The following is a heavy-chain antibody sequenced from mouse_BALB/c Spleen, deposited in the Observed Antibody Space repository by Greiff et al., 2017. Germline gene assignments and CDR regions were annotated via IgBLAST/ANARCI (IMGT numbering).Heavy chain of an antibody. V-gene: IGHV1S135*01. CDR2: IDPYNGGT. D-gene: IGHD1-1*01. J-gene: IGHJ2*01. Sequence: EVKLMESGPELVKPGASVKVSCKASGYSFTDYNMYWVKQSHGKSLEWIGYIDPYNGGTSYNQKFKGKATLTVDKSSSTAFMHLNSLTSEDSAVYDCARWSYYYGSSFDYWGQGTTRTVSS. CDR1: GYSFTDYN. CDR3: ARWSYYYGSSFDY.